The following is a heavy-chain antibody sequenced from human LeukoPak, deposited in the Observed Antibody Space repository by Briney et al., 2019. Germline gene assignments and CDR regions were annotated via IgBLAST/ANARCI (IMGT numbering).Heavy chain of an antibody. D-gene: IGHD6-13*01. CDR1: ERTFSSYA. V-gene: IGHV1-69*13. J-gene: IGHJ6*03. CDR3: ARSWFESYYYYYMDV. CDR2: IIPIFGTA. Sequence: GASVKVSCKASERTFSSYAISWVRQAPGQGLEWMGGIIPIFGTANYAQKFQGRVTITADESTSTAYMELSSLRSEDTAVYYCARSWFESYYYYYMDVWGKGTTVTVSS.